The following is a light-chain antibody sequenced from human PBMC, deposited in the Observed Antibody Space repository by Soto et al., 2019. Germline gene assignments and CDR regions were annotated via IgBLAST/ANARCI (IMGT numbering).Light chain of an antibody. J-gene: IGKJ2*01. V-gene: IGKV1-5*03. CDR2: KAS. CDR1: QSINRW. Sequence: IQMTQPHSTLSTSVGDRVTITCRASQSINRWLAWYQQKPGKAPKLLIYKASSLESGVPSRFSGGGIGTEFSLSISSLQPDDFATYCCQQYSTYPYIFGQGTKVDI. CDR3: QQYSTYPYI.